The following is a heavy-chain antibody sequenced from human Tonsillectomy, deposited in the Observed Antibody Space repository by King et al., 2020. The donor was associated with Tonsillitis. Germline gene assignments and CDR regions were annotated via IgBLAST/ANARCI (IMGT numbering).Heavy chain of an antibody. J-gene: IGHJ4*02. V-gene: IGHV3-66*01. CDR3: LSYV. CDR1: GFTVTNQY. Sequence: VQLVESGGGLVQPGGSLRLSCEASGFTVTNQYMSWVRQAPGKGLEWVSIIYADFSTHYADSVKGRFTISRDNFKNSLYLQMNGLRVEDTAVYYCLSYVRGQGTQVTVSS. D-gene: IGHD3-16*01. CDR2: IYADFST.